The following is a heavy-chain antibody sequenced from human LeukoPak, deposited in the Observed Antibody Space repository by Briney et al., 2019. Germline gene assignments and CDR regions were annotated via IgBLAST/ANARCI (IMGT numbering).Heavy chain of an antibody. V-gene: IGHV3-30*04. D-gene: IGHD1-26*01. CDR3: ARYRFVVGATDSFDM. Sequence: GGSLRLSCAASGFTFSSYAMHWVRQAPGKGLEWVALISFDGSDKYYADSVKGRFTISRDNSKNTLYLQMNSLRAEDTAVYYCARYRFVVGATDSFDMWGQGTTVTVSS. CDR2: ISFDGSDK. CDR1: GFTFSSYA. J-gene: IGHJ3*02.